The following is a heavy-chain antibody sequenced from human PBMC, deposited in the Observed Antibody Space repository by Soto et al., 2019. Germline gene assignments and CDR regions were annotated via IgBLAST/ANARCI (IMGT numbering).Heavy chain of an antibody. J-gene: IGHJ4*02. Sequence: QVQLVESGGGVVQPGRSLRLTCAGYGFTFHSHAMHWGRQAPGKGLPWVAVVSYGGAHNYYADSVKGRFTISRDKSQNTLLLQMNGLSSEDTAVDYCPRGPRSCSDTSWDTIDYWGQVTLVTVS. CDR2: VSYGGAHN. V-gene: IGHV3-30*03. CDR1: GFTFHSHA. D-gene: IGHD2-2*01. CDR3: PRGPRSCSDTSWDTIDY.